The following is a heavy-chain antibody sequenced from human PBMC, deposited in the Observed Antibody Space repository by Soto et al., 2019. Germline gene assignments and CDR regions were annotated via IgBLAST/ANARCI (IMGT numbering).Heavy chain of an antibody. V-gene: IGHV3-30*18. J-gene: IGHJ6*02. CDR1: GFTFSSYG. Sequence: PVGSLRLSCAASGFTFSSYGMHWVRQAPGKGLEWVAVISYDGSNKYYADSVKGRFTISRDNSKNTLYLQMNSLRAEDTAVYYCAKDKPPPIDYDSSGYYKHRYYYYGMDVWGQGTTVTVSS. CDR3: AKDKPPPIDYDSSGYYKHRYYYYGMDV. D-gene: IGHD3-22*01. CDR2: ISYDGSNK.